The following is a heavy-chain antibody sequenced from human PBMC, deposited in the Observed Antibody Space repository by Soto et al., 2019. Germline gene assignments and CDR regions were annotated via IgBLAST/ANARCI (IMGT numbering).Heavy chain of an antibody. V-gene: IGHV3-15*01. CDR3: TTSTVGEYYYYYGMDV. D-gene: IGHD3-10*01. CDR1: GFTFSNAW. J-gene: IGHJ6*02. Sequence: PGGSLRLSCAASGFTFSNAWMSWVRQAPGKGLEWVGRIKSKTDGGTTDYAAPVKGRFTISRDDSKNTLYLQMNSLKTEDTAVYYXTTSTVGEYYYYYGMDVWGQGTTVTVSS. CDR2: IKSKTDGGTT.